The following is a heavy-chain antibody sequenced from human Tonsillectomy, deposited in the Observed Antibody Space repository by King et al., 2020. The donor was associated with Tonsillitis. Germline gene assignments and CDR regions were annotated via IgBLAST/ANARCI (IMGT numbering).Heavy chain of an antibody. CDR3: AKDLHYYDGSAYYYGRVDY. J-gene: IGHJ4*02. V-gene: IGHV3-30*18. D-gene: IGHD3-22*01. Sequence: VQLVESGGGVVQPGRSLRLSCAASGFTFSSYGMHWVRQAPGKGLEWVAVISFDGGNENFADSVKGRFTISRDNSKNTLNLQMNSLRAEDTAVYYCAKDLHYYDGSAYYYGRVDYWGQGTLVTVSS. CDR1: GFTFSSYG. CDR2: ISFDGGNE.